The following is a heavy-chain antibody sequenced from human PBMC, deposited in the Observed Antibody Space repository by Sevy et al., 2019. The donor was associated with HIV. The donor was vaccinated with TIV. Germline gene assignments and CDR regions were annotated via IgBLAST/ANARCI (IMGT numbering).Heavy chain of an antibody. V-gene: IGHV1-69*13. D-gene: IGHD2-2*01. J-gene: IGHJ6*02. Sequence: ASVKVSCKASGGTFSSYAISWVRQAPGQGLEWMGGIIPIFGTANYAQKFQGRVTITADESTITAYMELSSLRSEDTAVYYCARQRTLTYYYYGMDVWGQGTTVTVSS. CDR2: IIPIFGTA. CDR3: ARQRTLTYYYYGMDV. CDR1: GGTFSSYA.